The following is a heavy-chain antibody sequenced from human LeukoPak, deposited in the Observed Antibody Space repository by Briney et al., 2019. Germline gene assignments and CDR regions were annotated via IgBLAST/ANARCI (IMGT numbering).Heavy chain of an antibody. V-gene: IGHV3-7*01. CDR2: IKQDGSEK. D-gene: IGHD3-10*01. CDR3: ARWYYGSGSYPLDY. CDR1: GLTFSSYW. Sequence: PGGSLRLSCAASGLTFSSYWMSWVRQAPGKGLEWVANIKQDGSEKHFVDSVKGRFTISRDNAKNSLYLQMNSLRAEDTAVYHCARWYYGSGSYPLDYWGQGTLVTVSS. J-gene: IGHJ4*02.